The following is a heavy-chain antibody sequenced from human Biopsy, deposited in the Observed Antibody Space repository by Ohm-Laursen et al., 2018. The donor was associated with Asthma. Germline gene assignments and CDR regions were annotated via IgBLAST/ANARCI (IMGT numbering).Heavy chain of an antibody. CDR1: GLTFEDYV. CDR2: ISWNSRSI. CDR3: AKDERSYYGSDSKYMQPVPLGD. Sequence: SLRLSCSASGLTFEDYVMHWVRQAPGKGLEWVSGISWNSRSIGHGDSVKGRFTISRDKSENTLYLQMNSLTAEDTAVYHCAKDERSYYGSDSKYMQPVPLGDWGQGTLVSVSA. J-gene: IGHJ4*02. V-gene: IGHV3-9*01. D-gene: IGHD2-21*01.